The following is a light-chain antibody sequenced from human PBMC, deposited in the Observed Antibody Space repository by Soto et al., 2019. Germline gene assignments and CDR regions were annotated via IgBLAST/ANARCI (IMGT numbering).Light chain of an antibody. CDR3: SSYSVRTAYL. Sequence: THPASVSGSRGHSITIPWTGTSRPGRGYDYVSLSEIHQAKARKLRFFDVSNRPSGISYRLSNSKSGNTASLTISGLQAEDAAQYFCSSYSVRTAYLIGTGTKVTGL. CDR1: SRPGRGYDY. CDR2: DVS. J-gene: IGLJ1*01. V-gene: IGLV2-14*03.